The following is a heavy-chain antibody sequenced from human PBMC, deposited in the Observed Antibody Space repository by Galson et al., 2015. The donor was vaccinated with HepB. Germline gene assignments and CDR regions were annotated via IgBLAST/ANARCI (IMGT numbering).Heavy chain of an antibody. J-gene: IGHJ6*02. Sequence: ETLSLTCAVSGGSISSSDWWSWVRQPPGKGLEWIGNIYRSGSTNYNPSLKSRVTISVDKSRNQFSLKLSSVTAADTAVYYCARDRRILWLGEFLPHGMDVWGQGATVTVSS. CDR3: ARDRRILWLGEFLPHGMDV. V-gene: IGHV4-4*02. CDR1: GGSISSSDW. CDR2: IYRSGST. D-gene: IGHD3-10*01.